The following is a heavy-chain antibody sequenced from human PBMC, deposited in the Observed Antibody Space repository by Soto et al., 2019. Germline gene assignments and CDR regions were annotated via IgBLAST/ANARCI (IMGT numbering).Heavy chain of an antibody. CDR3: ARGYYDFWSGYYISLYGMDV. CDR1: GFTFSDYY. CDR2: ISSRGSSI. D-gene: IGHD3-3*01. Sequence: GGSLRLSCAVSGFTFSDYYMSWIRQAPGKGLEWVSYISSRGSSIYYADSVKGRFTISRDNAKNSLYLQMNGLRAEDTAVYYCARGYYDFWSGYYISLYGMDVWGQGTPVTVSS. J-gene: IGHJ6*02. V-gene: IGHV3-11*01.